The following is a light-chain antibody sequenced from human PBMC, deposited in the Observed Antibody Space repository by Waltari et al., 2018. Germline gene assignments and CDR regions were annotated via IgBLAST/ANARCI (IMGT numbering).Light chain of an antibody. CDR2: DAS. Sequence: IVMTQSPAPLSVSPGERVTLSSRASQSISSYLAWYQQKPGQAPRLLIHDASTRATSIPARFGGSGSGTEFTLTISSLQSEDFAVYYCQQYDKWPLTFGGGTEVEIK. V-gene: IGKV3-15*01. CDR1: QSISSY. J-gene: IGKJ4*01. CDR3: QQYDKWPLT.